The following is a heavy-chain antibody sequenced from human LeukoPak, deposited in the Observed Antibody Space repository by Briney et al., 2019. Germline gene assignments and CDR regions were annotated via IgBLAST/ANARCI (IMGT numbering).Heavy chain of an antibody. J-gene: IGHJ4*02. V-gene: IGHV3-23*01. D-gene: IGHD3-10*01. CDR3: AKHVSGSLFYFDY. Sequence: GGSLRLSCAASGFTFRNCAMSWVRQAPGKGLEWVSGISGTGYNTYYADSVKGRFTISRDNSKNTLYLKMNSLGAEDTAVYYCAKHVSGSLFYFDYWGQRTLVTVSS. CDR1: GFTFRNCA. CDR2: ISGTGYNT.